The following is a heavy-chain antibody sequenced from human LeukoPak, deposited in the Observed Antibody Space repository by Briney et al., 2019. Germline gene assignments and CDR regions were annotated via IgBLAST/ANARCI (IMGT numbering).Heavy chain of an antibody. CDR2: FYYSGSS. CDR3: ARVSPAVGAFDI. V-gene: IGHV4-59*01. CDR1: DGAISSYY. D-gene: IGHD6-13*01. J-gene: IGHJ3*02. Sequence: SETLSLTCTVPDGAISSYYWSWIRQPPGKGREWIGYFYYSGSSNYNPSLKSRVTISGDTSKNQFSLKLSSVTAADTAIYYCARVSPAVGAFDIWGRGTMVTVSS.